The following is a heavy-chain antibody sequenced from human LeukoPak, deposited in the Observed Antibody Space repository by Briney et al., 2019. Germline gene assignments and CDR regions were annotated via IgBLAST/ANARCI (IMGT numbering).Heavy chain of an antibody. J-gene: IGHJ6*02. Sequence: PSETLSLTCTVSGGSIGSYYWSWIRRPPGKGLEWIGDIYYSGSTNDNPSLESRVIISIDTSNNQFFFDLSAVTAADTAVYYCTRGYNGVDVWGHGTAVTVSS. V-gene: IGHV4-59*08. CDR2: IYYSGST. CDR3: TRGYNGVDV. CDR1: GGSIGSYY.